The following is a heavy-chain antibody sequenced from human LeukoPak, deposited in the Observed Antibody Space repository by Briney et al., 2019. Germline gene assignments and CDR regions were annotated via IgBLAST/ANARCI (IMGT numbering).Heavy chain of an antibody. J-gene: IGHJ6*02. Sequence: GRSLRLSCAASGFTFSSYAMHWVRQAPGKGLEWVAVISYDGSNKYYADSVKGRFTISRDNSKNTLYLQMNSLRAEDTAVYYCAKENDYGDTGRYYGMDVWGQGTTVTVSS. D-gene: IGHD4-17*01. CDR1: GFTFSSYA. V-gene: IGHV3-30*04. CDR2: ISYDGSNK. CDR3: AKENDYGDTGRYYGMDV.